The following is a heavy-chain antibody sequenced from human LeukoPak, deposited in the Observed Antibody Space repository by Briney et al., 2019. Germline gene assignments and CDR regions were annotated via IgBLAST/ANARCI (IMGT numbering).Heavy chain of an antibody. V-gene: IGHV3-15*01. D-gene: IGHD3-10*02. CDR2: IKRKIDGGTT. Sequence: GGSLRLSCAASGFTFNNAWMSWVRQAPDKGPEWLGRIKRKIDGGTTDYAAPVKGRFTISRDDSRNTLYLQMNSLRTEDSAVYYCTTDQCSPEVPATGYWGLGTLVTVSS. CDR3: TTDQCSPEVPATGY. CDR1: GFTFNNAW. J-gene: IGHJ4*02.